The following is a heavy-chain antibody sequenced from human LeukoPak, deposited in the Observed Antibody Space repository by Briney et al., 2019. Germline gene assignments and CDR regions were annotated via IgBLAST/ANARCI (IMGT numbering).Heavy chain of an antibody. CDR3: AKDQMIVGTTGDY. Sequence: GGSLRLSCAASGFTFSSYWMSWVRQTPGMGLQWVSAISDSGSSTYYADSVKGRFTISRDNSKNTLYLQMNSLRAEDSAVYYCAKDQMIVGTTGDYWGQGTLVTVSS. J-gene: IGHJ4*02. CDR2: ISDSGSST. D-gene: IGHD1-26*01. V-gene: IGHV3-23*01. CDR1: GFTFSSYW.